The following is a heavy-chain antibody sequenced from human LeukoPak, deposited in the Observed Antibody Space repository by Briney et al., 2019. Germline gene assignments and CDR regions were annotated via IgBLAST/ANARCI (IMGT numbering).Heavy chain of an antibody. D-gene: IGHD3-9*01. Sequence: GRSLGLSCAASGFAFSNYAMHWVRQAPGKGLEWVSVIWYDGSNKYYVDAVKGRFTISRDNSQNMLYLQMDSLRVEDTAVYYCARDRLSYYDILTSHKGIDYWGQGTLVTVSS. V-gene: IGHV3-33*01. J-gene: IGHJ4*02. CDR2: IWYDGSNK. CDR3: ARDRLSYYDILTSHKGIDY. CDR1: GFAFSNYA.